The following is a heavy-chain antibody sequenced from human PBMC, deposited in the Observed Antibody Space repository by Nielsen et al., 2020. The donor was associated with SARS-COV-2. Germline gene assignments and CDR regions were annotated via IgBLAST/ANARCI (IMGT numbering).Heavy chain of an antibody. V-gene: IGHV4-34*01. J-gene: IGHJ6*03. D-gene: IGHD2-2*02. Sequence: RQAPGKGLEWIGEINHSGSTNYNPSLKSRVTISVDTSKNQFSLKLSSVTAADTAVYYCARRNIVVVPSPILGLGPFFSSYYVDVWGKGTTVTVSS. CDR3: ARRNIVVVPSPILGLGPFFSSYYVDV. CDR2: INHSGST.